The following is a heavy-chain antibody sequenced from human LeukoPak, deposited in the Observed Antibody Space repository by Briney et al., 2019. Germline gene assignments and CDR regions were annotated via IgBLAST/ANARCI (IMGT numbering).Heavy chain of an antibody. V-gene: IGHV3-23*01. J-gene: IGHJ4*02. CDR2: ISGSGGST. CDR1: GFTFSSYA. Sequence: GGSLRLSCAASGFTFSSYAMSWVRQAPGKGLEWVSAISGSGGSTYYADSVKGRFTISRDNPKNTLYLQMNSLRAEDTAVYYCAKPSRGSITIFGVVIDHWGQGTLVTVSS. D-gene: IGHD3-3*01. CDR3: AKPSRGSITIFGVVIDH.